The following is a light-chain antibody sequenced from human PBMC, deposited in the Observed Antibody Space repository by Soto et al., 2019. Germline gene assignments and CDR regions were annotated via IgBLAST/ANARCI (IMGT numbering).Light chain of an antibody. CDR3: AAWDGSLKGVV. V-gene: IGLV1-44*01. CDR2: NDN. CDR1: SSNIGTNT. Sequence: QSVPTQAPSASGTPGQRVTISCSGSSSNIGTNTVNWYQQLPGTAPKLLIYNDNQRPSGVPDRFSGSKSDTSASLAISGLQSDDEAEYDCAAWDGSLKGVVFGGGTKLTVL. J-gene: IGLJ2*01.